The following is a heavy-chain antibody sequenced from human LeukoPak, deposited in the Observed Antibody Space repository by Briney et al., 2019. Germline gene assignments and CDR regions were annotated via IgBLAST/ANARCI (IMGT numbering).Heavy chain of an antibody. CDR1: GGSINTYY. Sequence: SETLSLTCAVPGGSINTYYWTWIRQPPGKGLEWIGYIQVGGSTNYSPSLKSRVTMSLDTSKNQFSLKLSSVSAADTAVYYCARGSTVTPYYFDYWGQGTLVTVSS. D-gene: IGHD4-17*01. CDR2: IQVGGST. J-gene: IGHJ4*02. CDR3: ARGSTVTPYYFDY. V-gene: IGHV4-59*01.